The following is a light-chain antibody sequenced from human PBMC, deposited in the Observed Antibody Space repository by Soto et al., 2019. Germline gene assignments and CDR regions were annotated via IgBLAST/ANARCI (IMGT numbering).Light chain of an antibody. CDR2: GNN. V-gene: IGLV1-40*01. J-gene: IGLJ3*02. Sequence: QPVLTQPPSVSGAPGQRVTISCTGSSSNIGAGYDVHWYQQLPGTAPKLLIYGNNNRPSGVPDRFYGSKSGTSASLAITGLQAEDEADYYCQSYDSSLSGWVFGGGTKLTVL. CDR3: QSYDSSLSGWV. CDR1: SSNIGAGYD.